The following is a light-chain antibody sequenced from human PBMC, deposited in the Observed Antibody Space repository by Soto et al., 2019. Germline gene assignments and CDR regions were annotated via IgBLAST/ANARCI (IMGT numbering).Light chain of an antibody. CDR1: SSDVGRYNY. J-gene: IGLJ3*02. CDR2: EVS. Sequence: QSALTQPPSASGSLGQSVTIPCTGTSSDVGRYNYVSWYQQHPGKVPKLLIYEVSNRPSGVPDRFSGSKSGNTASLTVSGLQAEDEADYYCCSYAGSSTYWVFGGGTKLTVL. CDR3: CSYAGSSTYWV. V-gene: IGLV2-8*01.